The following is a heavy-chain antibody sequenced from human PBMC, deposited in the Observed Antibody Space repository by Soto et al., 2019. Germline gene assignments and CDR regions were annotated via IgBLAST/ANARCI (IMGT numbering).Heavy chain of an antibody. CDR1: GDSLSSNSAI. V-gene: IGHV6-1*01. J-gene: IGHJ4*02. CDR3: ARVNLAAAGSFDY. Sequence: PSQTLSLTCAIFGDSLSSNSAIWNWFRQSPSRGLEWLGRTYYTSKWYNDHAVSVKSRISINPDTSKNQVSLQLNSVTPEDTAVYYCARVNLAAAGSFDYWGQGTLVTVSS. D-gene: IGHD6-13*01. CDR2: TYYTSKWYN.